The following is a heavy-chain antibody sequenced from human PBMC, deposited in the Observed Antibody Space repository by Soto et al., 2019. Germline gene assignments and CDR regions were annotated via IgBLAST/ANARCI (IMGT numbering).Heavy chain of an antibody. CDR3: ATRGPSMAVGYYYYYYGMDV. J-gene: IGHJ6*02. CDR1: GGTFSSYA. V-gene: IGHV1-69*13. CDR2: IIPIFGTA. Sequence: GASVKVSCKASGGTFSSYAISWVRQAPGQGLEWMGGIIPIFGTANYAQKFQGRVTITADESTSTAYMELSSLRSEDTAVYYCATRGPSMAVGYYYYYYGMDVWGQGTTVTVSS. D-gene: IGHD2-8*01.